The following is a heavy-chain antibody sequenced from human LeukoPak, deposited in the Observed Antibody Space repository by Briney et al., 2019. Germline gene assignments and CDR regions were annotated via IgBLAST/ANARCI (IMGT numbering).Heavy chain of an antibody. Sequence: ASVKVSCKVSGYTLTELSMHWVRQAPGKGLEWMGGFDPEDGETIYAQKFQGRVTMTEDTSTDTAYMELSSLRSEDTAVYYCATSVVYEKYFQHWGQGTLVTVSS. CDR1: GYTLTELS. V-gene: IGHV1-24*01. D-gene: IGHD2-15*01. CDR2: FDPEDGET. J-gene: IGHJ1*01. CDR3: ATSVVYEKYFQH.